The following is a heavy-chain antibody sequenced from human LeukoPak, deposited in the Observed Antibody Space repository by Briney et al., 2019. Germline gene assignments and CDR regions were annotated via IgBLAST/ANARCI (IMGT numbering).Heavy chain of an antibody. D-gene: IGHD3-22*01. J-gene: IGHJ4*02. V-gene: IGHV4-39*01. CDR2: IYYSGST. CDR3: ARIVVVITSPTFDY. Sequence: SETLSLTCTVSGGSISSSSYYWGWIRQPPGKGLEWIGSIYYSGSTYYNQSPKSRVTISVDTSKNQFSLKLSSVTAADTAVYYCARIVVVITSPTFDYWGQGTLVTVSS. CDR1: GGSISSSSYY.